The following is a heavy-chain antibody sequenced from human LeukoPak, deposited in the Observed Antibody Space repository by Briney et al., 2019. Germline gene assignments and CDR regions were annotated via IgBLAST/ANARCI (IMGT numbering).Heavy chain of an antibody. Sequence: SETLSLTCTVSGGSVSSGSYYWSWIRQPPGKGLEWIGYIYYSGSTTYNPSLKSRVTISVDMSKNKFSLRLSSVTAADTAVYYCTRVPISTTARGYFDYWGQGTLVTVSS. J-gene: IGHJ4*02. D-gene: IGHD4-17*01. CDR1: GGSVSSGSYY. CDR3: TRVPISTTARGYFDY. CDR2: IYYSGST. V-gene: IGHV4-61*01.